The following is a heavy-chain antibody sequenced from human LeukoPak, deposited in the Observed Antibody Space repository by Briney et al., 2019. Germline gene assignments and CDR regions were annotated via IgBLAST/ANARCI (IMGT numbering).Heavy chain of an antibody. Sequence: PGGSLRLSCAACGFTFSNAWMSWVGQAPGKGLEGVGRIKSKTDGGTTDYAAPVKGRFTISRDDSKNTLYLQMNSLKTEDTAVYYCTTDLYYDSSGYRKRIDYWGQGTLVTVSS. J-gene: IGHJ4*02. V-gene: IGHV3-15*01. D-gene: IGHD3-22*01. CDR3: TTDLYYDSSGYRKRIDY. CDR2: IKSKTDGGTT. CDR1: GFTFSNAW.